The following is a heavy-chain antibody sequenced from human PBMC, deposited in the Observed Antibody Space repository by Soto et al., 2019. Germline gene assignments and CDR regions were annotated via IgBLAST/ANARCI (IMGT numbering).Heavy chain of an antibody. Sequence: PGGSLRLSCTASGFTFGDYAMSWFRQAPGKGLEWVGFIRSKAYGGTTEYAASVKGRFTISRDDSKSIAYLQMNSLKTEDTAVYYCTRSSYGDYFGRNYWGQGTLVTVSS. CDR1: GFTFGDYA. J-gene: IGHJ4*02. CDR3: TRSSYGDYFGRNY. CDR2: IRSKAYGGTT. V-gene: IGHV3-49*03. D-gene: IGHD4-17*01.